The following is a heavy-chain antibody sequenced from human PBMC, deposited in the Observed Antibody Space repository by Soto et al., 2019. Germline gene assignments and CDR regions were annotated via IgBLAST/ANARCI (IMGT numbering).Heavy chain of an antibody. CDR1: GYSFTSCW. CDR2: IYPGDSDT. Sequence: GESLKISCKGSGYSFTSCWIGWVRQMPGKGLEWMGIIYPGDSDTRYSPSFQGQVTISADKSISTAYLQWSSLKASDTAMYYCARSSLGYYDSSGYAKAFDIWGQGTMVTVSS. D-gene: IGHD3-22*01. J-gene: IGHJ3*02. V-gene: IGHV5-51*01. CDR3: ARSSLGYYDSSGYAKAFDI.